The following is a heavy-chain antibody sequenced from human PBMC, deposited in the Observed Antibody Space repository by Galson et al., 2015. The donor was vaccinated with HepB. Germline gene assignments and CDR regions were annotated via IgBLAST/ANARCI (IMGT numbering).Heavy chain of an antibody. CDR1: GFTFTNAW. D-gene: IGHD2-2*02. CDR2: IKSKADGGAT. Sequence: SLRLSCAASGFTFTNAWMSWVRQAPGKGLEWVGHIKSKADGGATDYAAPVKGRFSISRDDSKTTLYLQMDSLKSEDTAVYYCSTDPLRLHESIPIYYYYGWDVWGQGTTVTVS. J-gene: IGHJ6*02. V-gene: IGHV3-15*01. CDR3: STDPLRLHESIPIYYYYGWDV.